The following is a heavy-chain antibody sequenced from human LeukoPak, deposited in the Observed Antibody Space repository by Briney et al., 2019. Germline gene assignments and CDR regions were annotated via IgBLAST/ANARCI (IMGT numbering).Heavy chain of an antibody. V-gene: IGHV1-69*05. CDR2: IIPHFGSP. Sequence: GASVNVSCKASGGSFSRHGISWVRQAPGQGLEWIGGIIPHFGSPNYAQNFQGRVTITMDESTSTAYMELSSLRCEDTAVYYCARAVVVATPYGYYYYYYMDVWGTGTTVTVS. J-gene: IGHJ6*03. D-gene: IGHD2-2*03. CDR1: GGSFSRHG. CDR3: ARAVVVATPYGYYYYYYMDV.